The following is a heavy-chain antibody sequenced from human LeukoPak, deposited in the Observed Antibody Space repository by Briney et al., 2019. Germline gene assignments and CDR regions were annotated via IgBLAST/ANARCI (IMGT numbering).Heavy chain of an antibody. CDR3: ATMGVYDLWSGPTMMGS. D-gene: IGHD3-3*01. V-gene: IGHV1-69*05. Sequence: ASVKVSCKASGGTFSSYAISWVRQAPGQGLEWMGRIIPIFGTANYAQKFQGRVTITTDESTSTAYMELSSLRSEDTAVYYCATMGVYDLWSGPTMMGSWGQGTLVTVSS. CDR2: IIPIFGTA. CDR1: GGTFSSYA. J-gene: IGHJ5*02.